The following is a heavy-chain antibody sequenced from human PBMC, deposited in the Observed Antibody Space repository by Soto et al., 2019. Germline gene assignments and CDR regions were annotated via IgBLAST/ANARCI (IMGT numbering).Heavy chain of an antibody. V-gene: IGHV1-18*01. D-gene: IGHD3-3*01. Sequence: GASVQVPRKPSGYTFPSYAISWVRQAPGQGLEWMGWISAYNGNTNYAQKLQGRVTMTTDTSTSTAYMELRSLGSDDTAVYYCAREYITIFGVVIARPDYWGQGTLVTVSS. J-gene: IGHJ4*02. CDR1: GYTFPSYA. CDR3: AREYITIFGVVIARPDY. CDR2: ISAYNGNT.